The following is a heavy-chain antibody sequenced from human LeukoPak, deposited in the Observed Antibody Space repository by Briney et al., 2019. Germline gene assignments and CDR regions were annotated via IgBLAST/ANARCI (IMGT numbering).Heavy chain of an antibody. CDR1: GFTFDNHG. Sequence: PGGSLRLSCAASGFTFDNHGMNWVRQAPGKGLEWVSGINWNGGSTGYADSVKGRFTISRDNAKNSLYLQMNSLRAEDTALYYCARSIVVPAAINSYYFDYWGQGTLVTVSS. D-gene: IGHD2-2*01. J-gene: IGHJ4*02. V-gene: IGHV3-20*04. CDR3: ARSIVVPAAINSYYFDY. CDR2: INWNGGST.